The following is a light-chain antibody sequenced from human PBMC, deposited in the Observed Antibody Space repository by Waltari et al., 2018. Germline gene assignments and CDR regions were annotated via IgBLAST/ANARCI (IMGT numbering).Light chain of an antibody. CDR1: QSLLHRDGNTY. V-gene: IGKV2-30*02. Sequence: DVVMTLSPLSLSVNVGQAATISCSSSQSLLHRDGNTYFNWFHQRPGQSPRRLFYKVSYRDPGVPDRFSGSGSGPDFTLTISRVEAEDAGVFYCMQATHWPYTFGQGTKLEI. J-gene: IGKJ2*01. CDR3: MQATHWPYT. CDR2: KVS.